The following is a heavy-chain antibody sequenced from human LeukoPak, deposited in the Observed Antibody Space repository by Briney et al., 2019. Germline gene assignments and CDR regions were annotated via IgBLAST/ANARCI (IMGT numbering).Heavy chain of an antibody. CDR3: ARFFGEDNWFDP. CDR2: IHYRGST. V-gene: IGHV4-59*12. D-gene: IGHD3-16*01. CDR1: GGSISKYY. J-gene: IGHJ5*02. Sequence: SETLSLTCSVSGGSISKYYWSWIRQTPGKGLDWIGYIHYRGSTEYNPSLKNRVTISVDTSKNQFSLKLSSVTAADTAVYYCARFFGEDNWFDPWGQGTLVTVSS.